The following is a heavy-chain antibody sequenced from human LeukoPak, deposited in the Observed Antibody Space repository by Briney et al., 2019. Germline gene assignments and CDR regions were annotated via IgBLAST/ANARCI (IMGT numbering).Heavy chain of an antibody. CDR1: GFVFTDAW. CDR3: TTDESPPS. CDR2: IKTKTDGGTI. J-gene: IGHJ4*02. Sequence: GGSLRLSCAASGFVFTDAWINWVRQAPGKGLEWVGRIKTKTDGGTIHYAAPVKGRFTISRDDSKNTLYLQMNSLKTEDTAVYYCTTDESPPSWGQGTLVTVSS. V-gene: IGHV3-15*01.